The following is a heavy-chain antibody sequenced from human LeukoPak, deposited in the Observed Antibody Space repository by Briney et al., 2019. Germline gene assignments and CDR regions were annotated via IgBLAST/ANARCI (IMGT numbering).Heavy chain of an antibody. Sequence: GGSLRLSCAASGFTFTDYYMSWIRQAPGKGLEWVSYISSSGSTIYYADSVKGRFTISRDNAKNSLYLQMNSLRAEDTAVYYCARDDVTIFGVVIIMEYGMDVWGQGTTVTVSS. J-gene: IGHJ6*02. CDR1: GFTFTDYY. CDR3: ARDDVTIFGVVIIMEYGMDV. CDR2: ISSSGSTI. V-gene: IGHV3-11*01. D-gene: IGHD3-3*01.